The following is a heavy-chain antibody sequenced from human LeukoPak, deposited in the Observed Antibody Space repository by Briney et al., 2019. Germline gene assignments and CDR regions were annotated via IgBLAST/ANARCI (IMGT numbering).Heavy chain of an antibody. J-gene: IGHJ4*02. D-gene: IGHD6-13*01. CDR3: ARDLAAGGTYPHY. CDR1: GFTVSCNY. Sequence: GSLRLSCAASGFTVSCNYMSWVRQAPGKGPEWVSVIYSDGSTYYADSVKGRFTISRDTSKNTLYLQMNSLRTEDTAVYYCARDLAAGGTYPHYWGQGTLVSVSS. CDR2: IYSDGST. V-gene: IGHV3-53*01.